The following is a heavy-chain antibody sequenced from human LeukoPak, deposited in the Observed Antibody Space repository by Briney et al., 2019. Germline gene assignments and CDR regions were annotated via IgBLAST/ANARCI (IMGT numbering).Heavy chain of an antibody. V-gene: IGHV3-7*01. CDR2: IKQDGSEK. CDR1: GFTFSSRDW. D-gene: IGHD3-10*01. CDR3: ARDPRRITMVRGVPTYYYYYYYMDV. J-gene: IGHJ6*03. Sequence: PGGSLRLSCVASGFTFSSRDWMTWVRQAPGKGLEWVANIKQDGSEKNYVDSVKGRFTISRDNAKNSLYLQMNSLRAEDTAVYYCARDPRRITMVRGVPTYYYYYYYMDVWGKGTTVTISS.